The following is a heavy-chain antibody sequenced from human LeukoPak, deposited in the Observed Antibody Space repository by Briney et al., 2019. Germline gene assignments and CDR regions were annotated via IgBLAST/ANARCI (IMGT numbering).Heavy chain of an antibody. J-gene: IGHJ4*02. CDR3: VLHPPYGSGGYIDS. CDR2: TNSDGRST. D-gene: IGHD3-10*01. Sequence: GGSLRLSCAASRFTFSDYWMHWVRQAPGKGLVWVSRTNSDGRSTNYADSVKGRFTISRDNAKNTLFLQMNSLRVEDTAVYFCVLHPPYGSGGYIDSWGQGTLVTVSS. CDR1: RFTFSDYW. V-gene: IGHV3-74*01.